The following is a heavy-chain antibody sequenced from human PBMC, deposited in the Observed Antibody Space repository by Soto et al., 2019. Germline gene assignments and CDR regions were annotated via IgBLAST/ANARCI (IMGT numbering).Heavy chain of an antibody. CDR2: ISYDGSNK. Sequence: GSLRLSCAASGFTFSSYGMHWVRQAPGKGLEWVAVISYDGSNKYYADSVKGRFTISRDNSKNTLYLQMNSLRAEDTAVYYCANVPTGALVRDYWGQGTLVTVSS. CDR3: ANVPTGALVRDY. J-gene: IGHJ4*02. D-gene: IGHD6-13*01. V-gene: IGHV3-30*18. CDR1: GFTFSSYG.